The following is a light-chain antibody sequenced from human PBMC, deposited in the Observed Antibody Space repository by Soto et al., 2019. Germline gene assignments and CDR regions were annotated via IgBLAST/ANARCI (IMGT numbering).Light chain of an antibody. CDR2: DAS. CDR3: QQYETFSGT. J-gene: IGKJ1*01. CDR1: QSVSGW. V-gene: IGKV1-5*01. Sequence: IKMTLSPATLSASVGDTVTVTCRASQSVSGWLAWYQQKPGEAAKLLIYDASALPRGVPSRFSGSGSGTKFTLTIASLQPDDFATYYCQQYETFSGTFGPGTKVDIK.